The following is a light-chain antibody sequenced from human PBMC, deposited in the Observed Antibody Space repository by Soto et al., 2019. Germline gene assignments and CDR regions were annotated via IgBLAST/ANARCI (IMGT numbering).Light chain of an antibody. CDR3: MQGTHWPPYT. V-gene: IGKV2-30*02. CDR1: QSLVHSDGDTY. Sequence: DVVMTQSPLSLPVNLGEPAAISCRSTQSLVHSDGDTYLSRFHQRPGQSPRRLIFRVSKRDFGVPPRFIGSGSGTDFTLEITSVEAEDVGVYYCMQGTHWPPYTFGQGTRLEIK. CDR2: RVS. J-gene: IGKJ2*01.